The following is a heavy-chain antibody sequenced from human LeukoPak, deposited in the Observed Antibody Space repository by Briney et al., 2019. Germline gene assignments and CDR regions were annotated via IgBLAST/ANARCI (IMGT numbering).Heavy chain of an antibody. Sequence: PGGSLRLSCAAAGFTFSHYGMHWVRQAPGKGLEWVAVIWSDETNRYYADSVKGRFTISRDNSGNTVYLQMNSLRPEDTGVYYCAKDAQRGFDYSNSLEYWGQGTPVTVST. V-gene: IGHV3-33*06. CDR2: IWSDETNR. J-gene: IGHJ4*02. D-gene: IGHD4-11*01. CDR3: AKDAQRGFDYSNSLEY. CDR1: GFTFSHYG.